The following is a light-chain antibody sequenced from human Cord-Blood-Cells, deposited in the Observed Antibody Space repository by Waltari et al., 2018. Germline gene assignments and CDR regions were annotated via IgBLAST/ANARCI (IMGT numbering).Light chain of an antibody. CDR1: STDVWSSYL. J-gene: IGLJ3*02. Sequence: QSALTQPASVSGSPGQSITISCTGTSTDVWSSYLVSWYQQHRGKAPKLMIYEGSKRPSGVSNRFSCPKSGNTASLTISGLQAEDESDYYCCSYAGSSTWVFGGGTKLTVL. CDR2: EGS. CDR3: CSYAGSSTWV. V-gene: IGLV2-23*01.